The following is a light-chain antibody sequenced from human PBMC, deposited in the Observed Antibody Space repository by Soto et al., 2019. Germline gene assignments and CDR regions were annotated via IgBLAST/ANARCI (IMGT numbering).Light chain of an antibody. J-gene: IGKJ1*01. Sequence: EIVLTQCPCTLSLSPGERATLSCRASQSVNSRLAWYQQPPGQAPRLLIYAASSRATGIPARFSGSGSGTDFTLTISRLEPEDFAVYYCQQYGSSGTFGQGTKVDIK. CDR2: AAS. CDR1: QSVNSR. V-gene: IGKV3-20*01. CDR3: QQYGSSGT.